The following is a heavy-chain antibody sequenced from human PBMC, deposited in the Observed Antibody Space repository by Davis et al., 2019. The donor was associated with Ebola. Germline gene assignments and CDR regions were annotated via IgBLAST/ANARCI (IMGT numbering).Heavy chain of an antibody. CDR2: MNPDSGNT. V-gene: IGHV1-8*02. CDR3: TRGIARRRSGSWFDP. Sequence: ASVKVSCKASGYTFTSYDINWVRQTTGQGLEWMGWMNPDSGNTGYAQKFQGRVTMTRDTSITTAYMELSSLSSDDTAVYYCTRGIARRRSGSWFDPWGQGTPVTVSS. D-gene: IGHD2-15*01. J-gene: IGHJ5*02. CDR1: GYTFTSYD.